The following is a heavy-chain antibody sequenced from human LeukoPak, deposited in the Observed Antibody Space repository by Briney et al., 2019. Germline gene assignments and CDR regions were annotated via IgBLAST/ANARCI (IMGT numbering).Heavy chain of an antibody. Sequence: GGSLRLSCAASGFTFNRNAISWVRQAPGKGLDWVSYISSSSTTIYYADSVKGRFTMSRDNAKNSLYLQMNSLRAGDSAVYYCVRDSRHVPAYWGQGILVTVSS. CDR1: GFTFNRNA. V-gene: IGHV3-48*04. J-gene: IGHJ4*02. CDR2: ISSSSTTI. CDR3: VRDSRHVPAY.